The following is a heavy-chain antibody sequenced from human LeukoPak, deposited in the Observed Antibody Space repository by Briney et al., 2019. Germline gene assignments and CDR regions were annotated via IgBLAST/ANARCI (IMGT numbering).Heavy chain of an antibody. V-gene: IGHV3-9*01. CDR1: GFTFDDYA. D-gene: IGHD4-17*01. CDR3: AKTHYGDYVDAFDI. Sequence: GGSLRLSCAASGFTFDDYAMHWVRQAPGKGLEWVSGISWNSGSIGYADSVKGRFTISRDNAKNSLYLQMNSLRAEDTALYYCAKTHYGDYVDAFDIWGQGTTVTVSS. J-gene: IGHJ3*02. CDR2: ISWNSGSI.